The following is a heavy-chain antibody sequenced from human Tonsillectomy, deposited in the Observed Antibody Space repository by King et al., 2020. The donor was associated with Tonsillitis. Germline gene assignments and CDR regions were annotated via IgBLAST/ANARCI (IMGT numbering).Heavy chain of an antibody. Sequence: QLVQSGAEVKKPGASVKVSCKASGYTFTGYYMHWVRQAPGQGLEWMGWINPNSGGTKYAQKFQGRVTMTTDTSISTAYMELSRLTSDDTAVYYCAREEGGSYSLVDYWGQGTLVTVSS. CDR2: INPNSGGT. CDR1: GYTFTGYY. CDR3: AREEGGSYSLVDY. D-gene: IGHD1-26*01. J-gene: IGHJ4*02. V-gene: IGHV1-2*02.